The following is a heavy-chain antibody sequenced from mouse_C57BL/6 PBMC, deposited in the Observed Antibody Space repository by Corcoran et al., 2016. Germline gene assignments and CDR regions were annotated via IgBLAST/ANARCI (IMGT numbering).Heavy chain of an antibody. CDR2: INPNNGGT. CDR1: GYTFTDYN. CDR3: ARDSDDYDWYFDV. J-gene: IGHJ1*03. V-gene: IGHV1-18*01. D-gene: IGHD2-4*01. Sequence: EVQLQQSGPELVKPGASVKIPCKASGYTFTDYNMDWVKQSHGKRLEWIGDINPNNGGTIYNQKFKGKATLTVDKSSSTAYMELRSLTSEDTAVYYCARDSDDYDWYFDVWGTGTTVTVSS.